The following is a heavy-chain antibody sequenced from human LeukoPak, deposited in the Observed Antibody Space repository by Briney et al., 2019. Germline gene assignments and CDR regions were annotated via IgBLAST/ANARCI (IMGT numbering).Heavy chain of an antibody. V-gene: IGHV3-7*03. CDR2: IKQDGSEK. Sequence: GGSLRLSCAASGFTFGDTWMNWVRQVPGQGLEWVANIKQDGSEKFYVASVKGRFTISRDNGKSSLYLQMNSLRAEDTALYYCATSYDMGWLIGYWGQGTLVTASS. J-gene: IGHJ4*02. CDR1: GFTFGDTW. D-gene: IGHD3/OR15-3a*01. CDR3: ATSYDMGWLIGY.